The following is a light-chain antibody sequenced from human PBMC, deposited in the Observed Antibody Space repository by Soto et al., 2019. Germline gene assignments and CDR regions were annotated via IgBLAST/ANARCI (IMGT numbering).Light chain of an antibody. CDR2: DAS. CDR1: SSDVGGYNY. V-gene: IGLV2-14*01. CDR3: SSYTSSSLYV. J-gene: IGLJ1*01. Sequence: QSALTQPASVSGSPGQSITIFCTGTSSDVGGYNYVSWYQQHPGKAPKLMIYDASNRPSGVSNRFSGSKSDNTASLTISGLQAEDEADYYCSSYTSSSLYVFGTGTKVTVL.